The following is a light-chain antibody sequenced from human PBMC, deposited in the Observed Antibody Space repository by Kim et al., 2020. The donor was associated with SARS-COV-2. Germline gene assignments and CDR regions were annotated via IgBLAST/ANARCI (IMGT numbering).Light chain of an antibody. CDR1: SGHSSYA. V-gene: IGLV4-69*01. Sequence: ASVKLTGTLSSGHSSYAIAWHQQQPQKGPRYLMKLKSDGSHSKGDGIPDRFSGSSSGAERYLTISSLQSEDEADYYCQTWDTGIRVFGGGTQLTVL. CDR2: LKSDGSH. J-gene: IGLJ3*02. CDR3: QTWDTGIRV.